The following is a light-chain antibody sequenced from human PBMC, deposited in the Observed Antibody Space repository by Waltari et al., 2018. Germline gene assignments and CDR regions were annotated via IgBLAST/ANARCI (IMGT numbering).Light chain of an antibody. CDR3: MQALQTRYT. CDR1: QNLLHSNGNNY. Sequence: DIVMTQSPLSLPVTPGEPASISCRSSQNLLHSNGNNYLGWYLQKPGQSPQLLIYLGSNRASGLPDRFSGSGSGTDFTLKISRVEAEDVGIYYCMQALQTRYTFGQGTKLEIK. V-gene: IGKV2-28*01. CDR2: LGS. J-gene: IGKJ2*01.